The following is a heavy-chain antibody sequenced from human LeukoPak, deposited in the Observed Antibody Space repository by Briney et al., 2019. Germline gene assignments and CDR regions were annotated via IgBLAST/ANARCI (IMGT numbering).Heavy chain of an antibody. CDR1: GGSFSGYS. Sequence: SETLSLTCAVSGGSFSGYSWTWIRHPPGKGVEGLGEINQRGITKYNPSVKIRVTISVDTTETQLSLKLTSLPAADTAVYSCATYGEYIGFAFSPWGQGTLVTASS. CDR3: ATYGEYIGFAFSP. J-gene: IGHJ5*02. D-gene: IGHD5-12*01. V-gene: IGHV4-34*01. CDR2: INQRGIT.